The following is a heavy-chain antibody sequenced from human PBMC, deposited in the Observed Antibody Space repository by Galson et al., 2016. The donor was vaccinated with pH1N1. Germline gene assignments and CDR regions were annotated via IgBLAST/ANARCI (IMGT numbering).Heavy chain of an antibody. CDR2: SFYSGTT. J-gene: IGHJ4*02. CDR1: GGSVSSGHYY. CDR3: ARDGGDYGGAGQYKYFDS. D-gene: IGHD4-23*01. Sequence: ETLSLTCNVSGGSVSSGHYYWSWIRQFPGKGLEWIGYSFYSGTTKYNPSLENRVVISLDTSKNHFSLNLASVTAADTAVYYCARDGGDYGGAGQYKYFDSWGQGTLVTVSS. V-gene: IGHV4-61*03.